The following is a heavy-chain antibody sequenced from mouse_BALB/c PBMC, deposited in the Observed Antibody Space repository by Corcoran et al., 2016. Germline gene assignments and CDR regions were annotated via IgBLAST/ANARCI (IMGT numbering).Heavy chain of an antibody. CDR2: IWWDDDK. Sequence: QVTLKESGPGILQPSQTLSLTCSFSGFSLSTSGMGVGWIRQPSGKGLEWLAHIWWDDDKRYNPALKSRLTISKYTASNQVFLKVASVDTADTATYYCARIYDYYAMDYLGQGTSVTVSS. J-gene: IGHJ4*01. CDR3: ARIYDYYAMDY. D-gene: IGHD1-1*02. V-gene: IGHV8-8*01. CDR1: GFSLSTSGMG.